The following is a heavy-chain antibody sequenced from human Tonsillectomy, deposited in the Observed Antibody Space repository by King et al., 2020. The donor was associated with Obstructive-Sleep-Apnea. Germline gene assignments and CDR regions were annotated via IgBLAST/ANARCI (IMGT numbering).Heavy chain of an antibody. CDR3: ARGGYCSSTSCSTYYNYYGMDG. CDR2: INHSGST. V-gene: IGHV4-34*01. D-gene: IGHD2-2*01. CDR1: GGSFSDYY. J-gene: IGHJ6*02. Sequence: VQLQQWGAGLLKPSETLSLTCAVYGGSFSDYYWSWIRQPPGKGLEWIGEINHSGSTNYNPSLKSRVTITVNTSKNQFSLTLTSVTAADTAVYYCARGGYCSSTSCSTYYNYYGMDGWGQGTTVTVSS.